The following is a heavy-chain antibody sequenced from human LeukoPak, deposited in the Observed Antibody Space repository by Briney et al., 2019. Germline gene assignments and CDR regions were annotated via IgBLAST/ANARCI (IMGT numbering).Heavy chain of an antibody. CDR2: IRSKAYGGTT. CDR1: GFTFGDYA. J-gene: IGHJ4*02. V-gene: IGHV3-49*04. Sequence: PGGSLRLSCTASGFTFGDYAMSWVRQAPGKGLEWVGFIRSKAYGGTTEYAASVKGRFTISRDDSKSIAYLQMNSLKTEDTAVYYCTGTYDILTGYYDNFDYWGQGTLVTVSS. D-gene: IGHD3-9*01. CDR3: TGTYDILTGYYDNFDY.